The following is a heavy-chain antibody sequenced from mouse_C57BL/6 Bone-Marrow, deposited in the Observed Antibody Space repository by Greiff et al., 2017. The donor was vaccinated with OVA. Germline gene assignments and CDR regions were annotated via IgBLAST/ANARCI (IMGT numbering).Heavy chain of an antibody. Sequence: VQLQQSGTVLARPGASVKMSCKTSGYTFTSYWMNWVKQRPGQGLEWIGAIYPGNSDTSYNQKFKGKAKLTAVTSASTAYMELSSLTNEDSAVYYCTRRTGTKDYFDYWGQGTTLTVSS. CDR2: IYPGNSDT. J-gene: IGHJ2*01. D-gene: IGHD4-1*01. CDR3: TRRTGTKDYFDY. V-gene: IGHV1-5*01. CDR1: GYTFTSYW.